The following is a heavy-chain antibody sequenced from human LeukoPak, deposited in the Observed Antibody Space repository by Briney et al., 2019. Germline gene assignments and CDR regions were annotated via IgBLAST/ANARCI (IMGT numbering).Heavy chain of an antibody. J-gene: IGHJ4*02. CDR2: INPSGGST. CDR1: GYTFTSYY. D-gene: IGHD3-10*01. CDR3: ARDGYYYGSGSYYNAQTYFDY. Sequence: ASVKVSCKASGYTFTSYYMHWVRQAPGQGLEWMGIINPSGGSTSYAQKFQGRVTMTRDTSTSTVYMELSSLRSEDTAVYYCARDGYYYGSGSYYNAQTYFDYWGQGTLVTVSS. V-gene: IGHV1-46*01.